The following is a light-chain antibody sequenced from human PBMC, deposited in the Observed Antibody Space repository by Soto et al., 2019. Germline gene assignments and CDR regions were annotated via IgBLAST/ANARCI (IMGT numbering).Light chain of an antibody. Sequence: ETVMTQSPATLSVSPGGRATLSCRASQSISDTLAWYQQKPGQAPRLLIHGASTRATGFPARFSGSGSGTDVTLTISSLQSEDFAIYYCQQYNNWPWTFGQGTKVDIK. J-gene: IGKJ1*01. CDR3: QQYNNWPWT. CDR2: GAS. CDR1: QSISDT. V-gene: IGKV3-15*01.